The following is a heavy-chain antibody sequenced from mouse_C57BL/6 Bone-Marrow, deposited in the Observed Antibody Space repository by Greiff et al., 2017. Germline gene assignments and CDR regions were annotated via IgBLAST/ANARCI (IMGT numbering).Heavy chain of an antibody. CDR1: GFTFSNYW. J-gene: IGHJ2*01. CDR3: TASSGYVVLDY. V-gene: IGHV6-3*01. CDR2: IRLKSDNYAT. D-gene: IGHD3-2*02. Sequence: DVKLQESGGGLVQPGGSMKLSCVASGFTFSNYWMNWVRQSPEKGLEWVAQIRLKSDNYATHYAESVKGRFTISRDDSKSSVYLQMNNLRAEDTGIYYCTASSGYVVLDYWGQGTTLTVSS.